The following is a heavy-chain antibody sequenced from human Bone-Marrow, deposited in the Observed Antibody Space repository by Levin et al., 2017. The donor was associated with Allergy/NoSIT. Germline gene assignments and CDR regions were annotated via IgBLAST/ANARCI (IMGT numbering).Heavy chain of an antibody. D-gene: IGHD6-19*01. CDR3: AEETSYSSGWLTLGAFNI. J-gene: IGHJ3*02. CDR2: ISYDGSNM. Sequence: GGSLRLSCAASGFAFSSFGMDWVRQAPGKGLEWVSLISYDGSNMYYADSVKGRFTISRDNSKKTLYLQMNSLRADDTAVYYCAEETSYSSGWLTLGAFNIWGQGTMVTVSS. V-gene: IGHV3-30*18. CDR1: GFAFSSFG.